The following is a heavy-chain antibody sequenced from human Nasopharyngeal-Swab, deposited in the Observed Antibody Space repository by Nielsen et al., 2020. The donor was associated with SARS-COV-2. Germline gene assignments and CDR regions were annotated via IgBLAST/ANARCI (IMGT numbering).Heavy chain of an antibody. CDR3: ATLSAPRDGNNRAPMG. V-gene: IGHV1-58*01. CDR2: VGLGIDKT. D-gene: IGHD5-24*01. J-gene: IGHJ4*02. CDR1: GCTFRGSA. Sequence: SVNVSCKASGCTFRGSAVQWVRQARGQRLEGIGGVGLGIDKTDYAQKFEDRVTITRDMSASTVYMQLSSLRSEDTALYYCATLSAPRDGNNRAPMGWGQGTLVTVSS.